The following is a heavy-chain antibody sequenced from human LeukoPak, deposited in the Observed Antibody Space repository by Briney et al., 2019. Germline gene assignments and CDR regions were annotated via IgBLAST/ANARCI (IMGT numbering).Heavy chain of an antibody. CDR3: ARDSYSGSYSYFDY. CDR2: INWNGGST. V-gene: IGHV3-20*04. Sequence: RAGGSLRLSCAASGFTFDDYGMNWVRQAPGKGLEWVSGINWNGGSTGYADSVKGRFTISRDNAKNSLYLQMNSLRAEDTALYYCARDSYSGSYSYFDYWGQGTLVTVSS. J-gene: IGHJ4*02. D-gene: IGHD1-26*01. CDR1: GFTFDDYG.